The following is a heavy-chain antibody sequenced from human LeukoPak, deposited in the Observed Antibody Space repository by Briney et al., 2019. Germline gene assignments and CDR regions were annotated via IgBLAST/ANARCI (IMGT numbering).Heavy chain of an antibody. D-gene: IGHD2-2*01. CDR3: ARGAIVVPAATSSMDV. Sequence: ASVKVSCKASGYTFTSYYMHWVRQAPGQGLELMGIINPSGGSTSYAQKFQGRVTMTRDMSTSTVYMELSSLRSEDTAVYYCARGAIVVPAATSSMDVWGKGTTVTVSS. CDR1: GYTFTSYY. V-gene: IGHV1-46*01. J-gene: IGHJ6*03. CDR2: INPSGGST.